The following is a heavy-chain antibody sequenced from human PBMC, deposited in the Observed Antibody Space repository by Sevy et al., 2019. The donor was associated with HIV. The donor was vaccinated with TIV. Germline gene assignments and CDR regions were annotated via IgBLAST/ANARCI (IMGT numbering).Heavy chain of an antibody. V-gene: IGHV2-5*02. Sequence: CGPTLVNPTQTLTLTCTFSGFSFSTSRVGVGWSRLPPGKAVEWLAFIFWDDDTRYIPSQQSRLTITKDTSKDQVVLTIANMDPVEPGTYYCAHRRSKGITITEFDFWGQGTPVTVSS. CDR1: GFSFSTSRVG. CDR2: IFWDDDT. CDR3: AHRRSKGITITEFDF. D-gene: IGHD3-9*01. J-gene: IGHJ4*02.